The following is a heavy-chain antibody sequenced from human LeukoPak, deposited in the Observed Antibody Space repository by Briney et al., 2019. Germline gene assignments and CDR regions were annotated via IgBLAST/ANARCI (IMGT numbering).Heavy chain of an antibody. V-gene: IGHV3-23*01. J-gene: IGHJ3*02. D-gene: IGHD2-2*01. CDR1: GLTFSSYA. CDR2: ISGSGGST. Sequence: PGGSLRLSCAAPGLTFSSYAMSWVRQAPGKGLEWVSAISGSGGSTYYADSVKGRFTISRDNSKNTLYLQMNSLRAEDTAVYYCAKDRLVGVPAATRDAFDIWGQGTMVTVSS. CDR3: AKDRLVGVPAATRDAFDI.